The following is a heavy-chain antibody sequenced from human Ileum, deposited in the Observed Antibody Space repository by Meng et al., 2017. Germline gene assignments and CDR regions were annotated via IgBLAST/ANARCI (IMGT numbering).Heavy chain of an antibody. CDR1: GGSFSGYY. CDR2: INHSGST. D-gene: IGHD3-16*01. CDR3: ARGGGRYGPDFDY. V-gene: IGHV4-34*01. Sequence: QVTLPQGGHGLFKPSETLSLTCAVYGGSFSGYYWSWIRQPPGKGLEWIGEINHSGSTNYNPSLKSRVTISVDTSKNQFSLKLSSVTAADTAVYYCARGGGRYGPDFDYWGQGTLVTVSS. J-gene: IGHJ4*02.